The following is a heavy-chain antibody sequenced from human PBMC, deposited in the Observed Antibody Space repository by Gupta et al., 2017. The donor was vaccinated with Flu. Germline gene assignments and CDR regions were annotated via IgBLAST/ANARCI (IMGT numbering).Heavy chain of an antibody. D-gene: IGHD2-15*01. CDR2: IYSGGST. CDR1: GFTVSSNH. V-gene: IGHV3-53*02. CDR3: AREGWCHSGGSCSGGT. J-gene: IGHJ5*02. Sequence: EVQLVETGGGLIQPGGSLRLTCPAPGFTVSSNHMSWVRQAPGKGLEWVSVIYSGGSTYYADSVKGRFTISRDNSKNTLYLQMNSLRAEDTAVYYCAREGWCHSGGSCSGGTWGQGTLVTVSS.